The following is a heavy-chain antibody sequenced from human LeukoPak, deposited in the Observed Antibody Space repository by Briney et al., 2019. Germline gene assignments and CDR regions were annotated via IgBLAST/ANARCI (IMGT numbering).Heavy chain of an antibody. Sequence: GGSLRLSCAASGFTFSSYAMSWVRQAPGKGLEWVSAISGSGGSTYYADSVKGRFTISRDNAKNSLYLQMNSLRAEDTAVYYCARDGEWLAFDYWGQGTLVTVSS. J-gene: IGHJ4*02. D-gene: IGHD6-19*01. CDR3: ARDGEWLAFDY. CDR2: ISGSGGST. V-gene: IGHV3-23*01. CDR1: GFTFSSYA.